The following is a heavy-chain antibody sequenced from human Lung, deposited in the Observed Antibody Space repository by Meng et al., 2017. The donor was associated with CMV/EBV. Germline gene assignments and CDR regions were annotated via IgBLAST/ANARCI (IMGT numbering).Heavy chain of an antibody. Sequence: XSXXISXAASGFTFSSYWMSWVRQAPGKGLEWVANIKQDGSEKYYVDSVKGRFTISRDNAKNSLYLQMNSLRAEDTAVYYCARRQWRYYFDYWGQGTLVXVSS. CDR1: GFTFSSYW. D-gene: IGHD6-19*01. CDR2: IKQDGSEK. V-gene: IGHV3-7*01. J-gene: IGHJ4*02. CDR3: ARRQWRYYFDY.